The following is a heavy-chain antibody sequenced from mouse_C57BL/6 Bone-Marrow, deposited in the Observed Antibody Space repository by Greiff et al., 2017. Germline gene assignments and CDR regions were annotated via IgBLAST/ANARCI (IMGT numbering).Heavy chain of an antibody. V-gene: IGHV1-53*01. CDR1: GYTFTSYW. J-gene: IGHJ2*01. CDR3: ARGPLSTMVRGYYFDY. Sequence: QVQLQQPGTELVKPGASVKLSCKASGYTFTSYWMHWVKQRPGQGLEWIGNINPSNGGTNYNEKFKSKATLTVDNSSSTAYMQLSSLTSEDSAVYYCARGPLSTMVRGYYFDYWGQGTTLTVSS. D-gene: IGHD2-2*01. CDR2: INPSNGGT.